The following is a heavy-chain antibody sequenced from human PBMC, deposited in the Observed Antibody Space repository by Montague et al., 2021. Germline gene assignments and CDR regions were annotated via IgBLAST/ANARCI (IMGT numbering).Heavy chain of an antibody. CDR3: SRRLGIRAPFDY. CDR2: SYVSGTT. V-gene: IGHV4-59*08. CDR1: GGSISNFY. J-gene: IGHJ4*02. D-gene: IGHD7-27*01. Sequence: SETLSLTCTVTGGSISNFYWSWIRQSPEKGLEWIGYSYVSGTTNYNPSLKSQGTISANTSMNQFSLTLRSVTAADTAVYVCSRRLGIRAPFDYWGQGTLVTVSS.